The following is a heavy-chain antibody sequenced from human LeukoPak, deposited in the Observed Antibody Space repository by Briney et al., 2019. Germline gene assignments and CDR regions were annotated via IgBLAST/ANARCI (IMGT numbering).Heavy chain of an antibody. V-gene: IGHV3-33*01. J-gene: IGHJ4*02. CDR2: IWYDGSNK. D-gene: IGHD2-15*01. CDR3: ARDRLRYCSGGSCYHFDY. CDR1: GFTFSSYG. Sequence: GGSLRLSCATSGFTFSSYGMHWVRQAPGKGLEWVAVIWYDGSNKYYADSVKGRFTISRDNSKNTLYLQMNSLRAEDTAVYYCARDRLRYCSGGSCYHFDYWGQGTLVTVSS.